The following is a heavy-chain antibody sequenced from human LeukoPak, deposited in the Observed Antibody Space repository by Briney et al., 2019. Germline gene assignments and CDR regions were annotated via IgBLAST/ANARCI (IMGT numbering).Heavy chain of an antibody. CDR3: AREREQWHAFDI. CDR1: GFTFRSYA. V-gene: IGHV3-30*04. J-gene: IGHJ3*02. CDR2: ISYDGSNK. Sequence: GGSLRLSCAASGFTFRSYAMHWVRQAPGKGLEWEAAISYDGSNKKYADSVKGRFTISRDNSKNTLYLQMNSLRAEDTAVYFCAREREQWHAFDIWGQGTMVTVSS. D-gene: IGHD6-19*01.